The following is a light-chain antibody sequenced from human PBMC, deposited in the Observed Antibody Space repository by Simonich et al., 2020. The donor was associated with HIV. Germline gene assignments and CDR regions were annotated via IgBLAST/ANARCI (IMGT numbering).Light chain of an antibody. CDR2: EVS. CDR3: SSYTSSSTWV. Sequence: QSALTQPRSVSGSPGQSVTISCTGTSSDVGGHNYVSWYQQHPGKAPKLMIYEVSKRPSGVPDRFSGSKSGNTASLTVSGLQAEDEADYYCSSYTSSSTWVFGGGTKLTVL. V-gene: IGLV2-11*01. J-gene: IGLJ3*02. CDR1: SSDVGGHNY.